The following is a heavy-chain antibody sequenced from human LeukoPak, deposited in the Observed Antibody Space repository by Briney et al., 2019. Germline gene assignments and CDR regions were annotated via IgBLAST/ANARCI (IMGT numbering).Heavy chain of an antibody. CDR1: GGSISSYY. V-gene: IGHV4-4*07. J-gene: IGHJ6*02. CDR2: IYTSGST. CDR3: ARDRRETGYYGMDV. D-gene: IGHD1-1*01. Sequence: PSETLSLTCTVSGGSISSYYWSWIRQPAGKGLEWIGRIYTSGSTGYNPSLKSRVTISVDTSKNQFSLKLRSVTAADTAVYYCARDRRETGYYGMDVWGQGTTVTVFS.